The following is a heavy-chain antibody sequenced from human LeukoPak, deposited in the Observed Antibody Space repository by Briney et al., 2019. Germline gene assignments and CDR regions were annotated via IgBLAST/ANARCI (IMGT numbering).Heavy chain of an antibody. Sequence: GGSLRLSCAASGSSFDEYALHWVRQAPGRGLEWVSGITWNSGDIGYADSVKGRFTISRDNSKNTLYLQMNSLRAEDTAVYYCAKHLDGYNDYWGQGTLVTVSS. V-gene: IGHV3-9*01. D-gene: IGHD5-24*01. CDR2: ITWNSGDI. J-gene: IGHJ4*02. CDR3: AKHLDGYNDY. CDR1: GSSFDEYA.